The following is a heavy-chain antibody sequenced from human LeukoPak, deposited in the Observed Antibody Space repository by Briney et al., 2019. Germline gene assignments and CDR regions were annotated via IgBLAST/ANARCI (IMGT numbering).Heavy chain of an antibody. CDR3: ARAYGRNFWSGYTTPGIDY. Sequence: PKASVKVSCKAFGYTFTGYYMHWVRQAPGQGLEWMGWINPNSGGTNYAQKFQGRVTMTRDTSISTAYMELSRLRSDDTAVYYCARAYGRNFWSGYTTPGIDYWGQGTLVTVSS. CDR2: INPNSGGT. J-gene: IGHJ4*02. V-gene: IGHV1-2*02. CDR1: GYTFTGYY. D-gene: IGHD3-3*01.